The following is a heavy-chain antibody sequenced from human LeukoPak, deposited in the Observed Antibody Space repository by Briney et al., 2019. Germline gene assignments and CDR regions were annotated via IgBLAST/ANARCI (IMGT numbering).Heavy chain of an antibody. D-gene: IGHD2-2*01. CDR3: ARDDTVVVPAAFDY. Sequence: GGSLRLSCAASGFTFSSYAMSWVRQAPGKGLEWVANIKQDGSEKYYVDSVKGRFTISRDNAKNSLYLQMNSLRAEDTAVYYCARDDTVVVPAAFDYWGQGTLVTVSS. CDR2: IKQDGSEK. CDR1: GFTFSSYA. V-gene: IGHV3-7*01. J-gene: IGHJ4*02.